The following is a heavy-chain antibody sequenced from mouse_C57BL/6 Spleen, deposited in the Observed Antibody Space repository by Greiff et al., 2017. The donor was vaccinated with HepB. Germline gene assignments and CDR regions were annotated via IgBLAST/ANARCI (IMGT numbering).Heavy chain of an antibody. V-gene: IGHV1-39*01. CDR3: ARVYYDYDVGYFDG. D-gene: IGHD2-4*01. J-gene: IGHJ1*03. CDR2: INPNYGTT. Sequence: QLVESGPELVKPGASVKISCKASGYSFTDYNMNWVKQSNGKSLEWIGVINPNYGTTSYNQKFKGKATLTVDQSSSTAYMQLNSLTSEDSAVYYCARVYYDYDVGYFDGWGTGTTVTVSS. CDR1: GYSFTDYN.